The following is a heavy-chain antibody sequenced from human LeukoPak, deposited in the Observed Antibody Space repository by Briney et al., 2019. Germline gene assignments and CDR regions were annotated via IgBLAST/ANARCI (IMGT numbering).Heavy chain of an antibody. J-gene: IGHJ5*02. CDR2: MNPNSGNT. CDR1: GYTFTSYD. V-gene: IGHV1-8*03. CDR3: ARGGYCSSTSCSPSRFDP. Sequence: ASVKVSCKASGYTFTSYDINWVRQATGQGLEWMGWMNPNSGNTGYAQKFQGRVTITRNTSISTAYMELSSLRSEDTAVYYCARGGYCSSTSCSPSRFDPWGQGTLVTVSS. D-gene: IGHD2-2*01.